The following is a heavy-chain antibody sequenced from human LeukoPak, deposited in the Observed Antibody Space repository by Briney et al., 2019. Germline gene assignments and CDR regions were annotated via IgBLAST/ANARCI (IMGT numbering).Heavy chain of an antibody. D-gene: IGHD6-13*01. CDR1: GFTFSSYA. J-gene: IGHJ4*02. CDR2: ISSSGGST. Sequence: GGSLRLSCAASGFTFSSYAMSWVRQAPGKGLEWVSAISSSGGSTYYADSVKGRFTISRDNSKNTLYLQMNSLRAEDTAVYYCAKVYSSSYHRDYWGQGTLVTVSS. V-gene: IGHV3-23*01. CDR3: AKVYSSSYHRDY.